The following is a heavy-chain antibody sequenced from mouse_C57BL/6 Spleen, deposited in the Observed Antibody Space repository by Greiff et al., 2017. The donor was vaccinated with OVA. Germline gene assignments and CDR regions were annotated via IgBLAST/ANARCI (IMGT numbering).Heavy chain of an antibody. CDR2: IDPENGDT. J-gene: IGHJ2*01. CDR3: TTSGNYVPSFDY. D-gene: IGHD2-1*01. Sequence: EVQLQQSGAELVRPGASVKLSCTASGFNIKDDYMHWVKQRPEQGLEWIGWIDPENGDTEYASKFQGKATITADTSSNTAYLQLSSLTSEDTAVYYCTTSGNYVPSFDYWGQGTTLTVSS. V-gene: IGHV14-4*01. CDR1: GFNIKDDY.